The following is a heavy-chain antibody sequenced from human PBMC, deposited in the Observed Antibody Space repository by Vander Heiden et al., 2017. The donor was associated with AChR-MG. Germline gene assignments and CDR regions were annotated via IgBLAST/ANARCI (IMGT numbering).Heavy chain of an antibody. CDR1: GFTFSNYS. Sequence: EVQLLESGGGLVQPGGSVRLSCAAFGFTFSNYSMSWVRQAPGKGLEWILGIGGSGASTYYADSVRGRFTISRDNSKNTLYLQMNSLRAEDTALYYCAKEGTIFIGFDMWGQGTMVTVSS. D-gene: IGHD3-3*02. CDR3: AKEGTIFIGFDM. CDR2: IGGSGAST. J-gene: IGHJ3*02. V-gene: IGHV3-23*01.